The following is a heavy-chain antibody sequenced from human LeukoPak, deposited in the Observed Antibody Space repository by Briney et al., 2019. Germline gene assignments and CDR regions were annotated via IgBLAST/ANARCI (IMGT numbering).Heavy chain of an antibody. D-gene: IGHD3-10*01. CDR3: ARGYGSGSYVFDY. CDR1: GXTFSSYG. V-gene: IGHV3-33*01. CDR2: IWYDGSNK. Sequence: PGGSLRLSCAASGXTFSSYGVHWVRQAPGKGLEWVAVIWYDGSNKYYEDSVKGRFTISRDNYKNTLYLEVNSLRAEDTAVYYCARGYGSGSYVFDYWGQGTLVAVSS. J-gene: IGHJ4*02.